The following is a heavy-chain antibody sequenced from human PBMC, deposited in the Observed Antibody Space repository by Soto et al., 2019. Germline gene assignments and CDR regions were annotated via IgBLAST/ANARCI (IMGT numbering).Heavy chain of an antibody. CDR2: ISISSSDR. CDR1: GFTLRTYT. CDR3: VRGMNPLF. Sequence: GGSLRLSCASSGFTLRTYTMNWVRQAPGKGLEWVSSISISSSDRYYADSVRGRFTISRDNAKNALYLQMNSLRADDTAVYFCVRGMNPLFGGQGTLVTVSS. J-gene: IGHJ4*01. V-gene: IGHV3-21*06.